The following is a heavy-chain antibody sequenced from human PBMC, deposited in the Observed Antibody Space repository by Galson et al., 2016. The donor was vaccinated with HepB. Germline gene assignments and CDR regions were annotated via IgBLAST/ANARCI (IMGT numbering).Heavy chain of an antibody. CDR2: IYYSGAT. J-gene: IGHJ5*02. D-gene: IGHD3-3*01. V-gene: IGHV4-59*12. CDR1: GGSISSYY. CDR3: ARDVSYDFWSGYYSRFDT. Sequence: LSLTCTVSGGSISSYYWSWIRQPPGKGLEWIGYIYYSGATHYNPSLKNRVSISVDTSKDQFSLKLRSVTAADTAVYYCARDVSYDFWSGYYSRFDTWGQGTLVTVSS.